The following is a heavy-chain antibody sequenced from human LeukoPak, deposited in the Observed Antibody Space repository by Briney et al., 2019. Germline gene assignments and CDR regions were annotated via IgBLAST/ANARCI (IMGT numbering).Heavy chain of an antibody. D-gene: IGHD6-13*01. CDR1: GYTFTGYY. CDR3: APGSGWYGPYYFDY. V-gene: IGHV1-2*02. CDR2: ISPNSGGT. J-gene: IGHJ4*02. Sequence: ASVKVSCKASGYTFTGYYIHWVRQAPGQGLEWMGWISPNSGGTNYAQKFQGRVTMTRDTSISTADMQLSRLTSDDTAVYYCAPGSGWYGPYYFDYWGQGTLVTVSS.